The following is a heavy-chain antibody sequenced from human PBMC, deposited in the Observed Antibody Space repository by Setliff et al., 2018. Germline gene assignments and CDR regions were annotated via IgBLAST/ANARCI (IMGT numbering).Heavy chain of an antibody. D-gene: IGHD3-3*01. Sequence: SETLSLTCNVSGVSISSYYWSWIRQPAGKGLEWIGRLSTSLSSSGTTSYNPSLKSRATIYVDPAKNQLSLRLSSVTAADTAVYYCASPRRDDLDSPFDAFDIWGQGTKVTVSS. CDR2: LSTSLSSSGTT. CDR3: ASPRRDDLDSPFDAFDI. CDR1: GVSISSYY. J-gene: IGHJ3*02. V-gene: IGHV4-4*07.